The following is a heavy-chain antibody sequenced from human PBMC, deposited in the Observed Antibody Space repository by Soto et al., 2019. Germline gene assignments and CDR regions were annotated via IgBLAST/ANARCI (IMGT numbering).Heavy chain of an antibody. CDR3: ARPVLYYDSSSRQQAGDFDF. J-gene: IGHJ3*01. CDR2: IDPSDSYT. CDR1: GYSFTSYW. V-gene: IGHV5-10-1*01. Sequence: PGESRKISCKGSGYSFTSYWISWVRQMPGKGLEWMGRIDPSDSYTNYSPSFQGHVTISADKSISTAYLQWSSLKASDTAMYYCARPVLYYDSSSRQQAGDFDFWGQGTMVTVSS. D-gene: IGHD3-22*01.